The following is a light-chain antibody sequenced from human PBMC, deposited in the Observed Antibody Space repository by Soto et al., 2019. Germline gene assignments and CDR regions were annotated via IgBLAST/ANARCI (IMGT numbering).Light chain of an antibody. Sequence: DIPMTQSPSTLSASAGDRVTITCRASQSISSWLAWYQQKPGKAPRLLIYDASSLESGVPSRFSGSGSETEFTLTISSLQPDDSATYYCQQYNSYSQWTFGQGTKVEIK. J-gene: IGKJ1*01. CDR2: DAS. CDR1: QSISSW. V-gene: IGKV1-5*01. CDR3: QQYNSYSQWT.